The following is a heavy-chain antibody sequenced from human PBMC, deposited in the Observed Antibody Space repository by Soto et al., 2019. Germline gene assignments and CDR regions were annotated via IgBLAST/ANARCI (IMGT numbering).Heavy chain of an antibody. CDR1: GYNFATYW. CDR2: IYPGDSDI. V-gene: IGHV5-51*01. J-gene: IGHJ6*02. D-gene: IGHD3-16*01. Sequence: EVQLVQSGAEAKKPGESLKISCKGSGYNFATYWIGWVRQMPGNGLEWMGIIYPGDSDIRYSPSFQGQVTISVDKSISTAYLQWYSLKASDNAIYFCAVNGGGRDMDVWGQGTTVTVSS. CDR3: AVNGGGRDMDV.